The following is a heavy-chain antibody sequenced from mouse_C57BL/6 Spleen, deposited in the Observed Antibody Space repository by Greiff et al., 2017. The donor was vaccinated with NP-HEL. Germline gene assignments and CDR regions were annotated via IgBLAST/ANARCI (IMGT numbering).Heavy chain of an antibody. CDR2: ISSGSSTI. CDR1: GFTFSDYG. J-gene: IGHJ1*03. Sequence: EVHLVESGGGLVKPGGSLKLSCAASGFTFSDYGMHWVRQAPEKGLEWVAYISSGSSTIYYADTVKGRFTISRDNAKNTLFLQMTSLRSEDTAMYYCARKAVCDGSSYDWYFDVWGTGTTVTVSS. D-gene: IGHD1-1*01. V-gene: IGHV5-17*01. CDR3: ARKAVCDGSSYDWYFDV.